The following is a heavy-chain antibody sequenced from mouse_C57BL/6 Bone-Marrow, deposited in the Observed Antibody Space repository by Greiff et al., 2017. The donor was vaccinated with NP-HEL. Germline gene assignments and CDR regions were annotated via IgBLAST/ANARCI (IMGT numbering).Heavy chain of an antibody. Sequence: QVQLKQPGAELVKPGASVKLSCKASGYTFTSYWMHWVKQRPGRGLEWIGRIDPNSGGTKYNEKFKSKATLTVDKPSSTAYMQLSSLTSEDSAVYYCASPYYYGSSWPFAYWGQGTLVTVSA. CDR1: GYTFTSYW. J-gene: IGHJ3*01. D-gene: IGHD1-1*01. V-gene: IGHV1-72*01. CDR3: ASPYYYGSSWPFAY. CDR2: IDPNSGGT.